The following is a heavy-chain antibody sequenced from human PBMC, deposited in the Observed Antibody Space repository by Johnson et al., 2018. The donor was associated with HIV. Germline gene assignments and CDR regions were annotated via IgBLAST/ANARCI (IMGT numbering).Heavy chain of an antibody. V-gene: IGHV3-9*01. CDR1: GFTFDDYA. D-gene: IGHD1-26*01. CDR2: ISWYSGSI. J-gene: IGHJ3*02. CDR3: ARVGVRIVGPTRADAFDI. Sequence: VQLVESGGGVVQPGRSLRLSCAASGFTFDDYAMHWVRQAPGNGLEWVSGISWYSGSIGYADSVKGRFTISIDNSENTLYLQMNSLRAEDTALYYCARVGVRIVGPTRADAFDIWGQGTKVTVSS.